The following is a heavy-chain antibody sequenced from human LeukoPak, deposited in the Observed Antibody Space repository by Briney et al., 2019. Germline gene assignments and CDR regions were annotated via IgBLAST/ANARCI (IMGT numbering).Heavy chain of an antibody. CDR1: LYTFTGYY. D-gene: IGHD5-12*01. CDR2: INPYSGGT. Sequence: ASVKVSCKASLYTFTGYYMHWVRQAPGQGLEWMGWINPYSGGTNYAQKFQGRVTMTRDTSISTAYMELSSLRSDDTAVYYCGGVSGKAHFDYWGQGTLVTVSS. J-gene: IGHJ4*02. V-gene: IGHV1-2*02. CDR3: GGVSGKAHFDY.